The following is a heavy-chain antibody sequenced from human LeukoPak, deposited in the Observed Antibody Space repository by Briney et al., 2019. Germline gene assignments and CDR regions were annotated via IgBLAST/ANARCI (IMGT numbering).Heavy chain of an antibody. J-gene: IGHJ4*02. CDR2: IAHHGSNK. V-gene: IGHV3-30*02. D-gene: IGHD3-9*01. CDR3: TRDPLRYLRVGHYDY. Sequence: PGGSLRLSCAASGFTFSRNAIHWVRQGPGKGLEWVSYIAHHGSNKYYADSVKGRFTISRDNARDSVYLQMDSLRVEDTAVYYCTRDPLRYLRVGHYDYWGQGTLVAVSS. CDR1: GFTFSRNA.